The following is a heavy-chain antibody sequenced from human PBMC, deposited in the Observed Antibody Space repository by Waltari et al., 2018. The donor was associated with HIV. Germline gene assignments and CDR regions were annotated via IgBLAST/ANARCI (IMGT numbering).Heavy chain of an antibody. V-gene: IGHV6-1*01. J-gene: IGHJ4*02. Sequence: RTYYRSQWFSDYAVSVRSRLTVNPDTSKNQFSLQLHSVTPEDTAVYYCARDQDLGSSGGLDSWGQGTLVTVSS. D-gene: IGHD3-16*01. CDR2: TYYRSQWFS. CDR3: ARDQDLGSSGGLDS.